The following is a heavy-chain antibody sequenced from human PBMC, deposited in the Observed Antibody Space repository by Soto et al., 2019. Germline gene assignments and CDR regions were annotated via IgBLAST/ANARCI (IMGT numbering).Heavy chain of an antibody. Sequence: SETLSLTCTVSGGSTSSYYWSWIRQPPGEGLEWIGYIYYSGSTNYNPSLKSRVTISVDTSKNQFSLKLSSVTAADTAVYYCARVRKAVAPDAFDIWGQGTMVTVSS. CDR3: ARVRKAVAPDAFDI. CDR1: GGSTSSYY. V-gene: IGHV4-59*13. J-gene: IGHJ3*02. CDR2: IYYSGST. D-gene: IGHD6-19*01.